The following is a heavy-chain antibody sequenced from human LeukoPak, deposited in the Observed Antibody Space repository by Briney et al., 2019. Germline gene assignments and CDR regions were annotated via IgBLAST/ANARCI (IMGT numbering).Heavy chain of an antibody. CDR2: MNPNSGNT. CDR1: GYTFTSYD. V-gene: IGHV1-8*01. D-gene: IGHD6-13*01. CDR3: ASEAAAGTVNYYYGMDV. Sequence: ASVKVSCKTSGYTFTSYDINWVRQVTGQGLEWMGWMNPNSGNTGYAQKFQGRVTMTRNTSISTAYMELSSLRSEDTAVYYCASEAAAGTVNYYYGMDVWGQGTTVTVSS. J-gene: IGHJ6*02.